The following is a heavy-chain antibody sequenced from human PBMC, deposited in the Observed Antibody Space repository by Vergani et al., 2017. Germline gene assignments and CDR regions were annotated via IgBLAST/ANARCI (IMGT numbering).Heavy chain of an antibody. Sequence: QVQLQESGPGLVKPSETPSLPCTVSGGSISSYYWSLIRQPPGKGLEWIGEINHSGSTNYNPSLKSRVTISVDTAKNQFSLKLSSVTAADTAVYYCAMGDSSGYPPDYYYYYGMDVWGQGTTVTVSS. CDR3: AMGDSSGYPPDYYYYYGMDV. J-gene: IGHJ6*02. D-gene: IGHD3-22*01. V-gene: IGHV4-59*12. CDR2: INHSGST. CDR1: GGSISSYY.